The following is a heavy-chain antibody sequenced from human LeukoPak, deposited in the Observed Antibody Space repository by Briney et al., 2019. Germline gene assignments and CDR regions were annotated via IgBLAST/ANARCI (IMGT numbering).Heavy chain of an antibody. J-gene: IGHJ2*01. CDR2: INHSGST. CDR1: GGSFSGYY. D-gene: IGHD6-19*01. V-gene: IGHV4-34*01. Sequence: PSETLSLTCAVYGGSFSGYYWSWIRQPPGKGLEWIGEINHSGSTNYNPSLKSRVTISVDTSKNQFSLKLSSVTAADTAVYYCARVDSSGWSYWYFDLGGRGTLVTVSS. CDR3: ARVDSSGWSYWYFDL.